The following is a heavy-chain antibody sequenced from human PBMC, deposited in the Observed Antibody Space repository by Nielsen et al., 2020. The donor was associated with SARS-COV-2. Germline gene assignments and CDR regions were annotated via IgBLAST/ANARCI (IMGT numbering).Heavy chain of an antibody. J-gene: IGHJ4*02. Sequence: SETLSLTCTVSGGSISSYYWSWIRQPPGKGLEWIGYIYYSGSTNYNPSLKSRVTISVDTSKNQFSLKLSSVTAADTAVYYCARLDSAYYYDSSGYYPDYWGQGTLVTVSS. D-gene: IGHD3-22*01. CDR2: IYYSGST. V-gene: IGHV4-59*08. CDR3: ARLDSAYYYDSSGYYPDY. CDR1: GGSISSYY.